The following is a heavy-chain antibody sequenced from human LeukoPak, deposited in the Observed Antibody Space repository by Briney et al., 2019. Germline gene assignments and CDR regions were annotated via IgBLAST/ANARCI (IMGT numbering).Heavy chain of an antibody. CDR1: GFIFSSYS. J-gene: IGHJ4*02. D-gene: IGHD3-10*01. Sequence: GGSLRLSCAASGFIFSSYSMNWVRQAPGKGLEWVSYISTSSSTIYYADSVKDRFTISRDNAKNSLYLQMNSLRVEDTAVYYCARGYYGSGSYYFALGGDYWGQGTLVTVSS. V-gene: IGHV3-48*04. CDR2: ISTSSSTI. CDR3: ARGYYGSGSYYFALGGDY.